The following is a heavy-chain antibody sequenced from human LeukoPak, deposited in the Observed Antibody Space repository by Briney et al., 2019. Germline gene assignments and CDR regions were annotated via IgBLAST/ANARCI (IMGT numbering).Heavy chain of an antibody. CDR3: AKFFTGEYVRAFDV. CDR1: GFTFSSYG. CDR2: ISYDGSNK. V-gene: IGHV3-30*18. Sequence: LPGGSLRLSCAASGFTFSSYGMHWVRQAPGKGLEWVAVISYDGSNKYYADSVKVRFTISRDNSKNTLYLQMNSLRAEATAVYYCAKFFTGEYVRAFDVWGQGTMVTVSS. D-gene: IGHD3-10*02. J-gene: IGHJ3*01.